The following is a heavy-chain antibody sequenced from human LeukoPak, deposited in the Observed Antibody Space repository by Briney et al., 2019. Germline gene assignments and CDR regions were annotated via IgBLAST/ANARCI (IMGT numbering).Heavy chain of an antibody. V-gene: IGHV4-30-4*01. CDR3: AGVDTAMVFFDY. J-gene: IGHJ4*02. CDR2: IYYSGST. D-gene: IGHD5-18*01. Sequence: SETLSLTCTVSGGSISSGDYYWSWIRQPPGKGLEWIGYIYYSGSTYYNPSLKSRVTISVDTSKNQFSLKLSSVTAADTAVYYCAGVDTAMVFFDYWGQGTLVTVSS. CDR1: GGSISSGDYY.